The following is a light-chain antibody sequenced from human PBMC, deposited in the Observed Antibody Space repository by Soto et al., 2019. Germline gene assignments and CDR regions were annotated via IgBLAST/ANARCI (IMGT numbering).Light chain of an antibody. CDR1: QSVNSN. Sequence: EIVMTQSPATPSVSPGERATLSCRASQSVNSNLAWYQQKPGQAPRLLISGASTRATGIPARFSGSGSETEFTLTISSLQSEDFAVYYCQQYNNWWTFGQGTKVE. CDR3: QQYNNWWT. V-gene: IGKV3-15*01. CDR2: GAS. J-gene: IGKJ1*01.